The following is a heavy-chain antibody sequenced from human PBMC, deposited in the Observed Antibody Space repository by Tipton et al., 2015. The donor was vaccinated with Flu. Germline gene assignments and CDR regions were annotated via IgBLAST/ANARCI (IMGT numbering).Heavy chain of an antibody. J-gene: IGHJ4*02. CDR1: GGSISSYY. D-gene: IGHD2-15*01. CDR3: SRDFCSGGFCYPDY. Sequence: TLSLTCTVSGGSISSYYWSWIRQPAGKGLEWIGRMYTSGSTNYNPSLKSRVTMSVDTSKNQFSLNLTSVTAADTAVYYCSRDFCSGGFCYPDYWGQGTLVTVSS. V-gene: IGHV4-4*07. CDR2: MYTSGST.